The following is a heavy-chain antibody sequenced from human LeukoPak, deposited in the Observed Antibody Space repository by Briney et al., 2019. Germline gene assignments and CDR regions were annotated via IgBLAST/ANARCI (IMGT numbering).Heavy chain of an antibody. CDR3: AKDRFTIAVAGTVDY. CDR2: IRYDGSNK. V-gene: IGHV3-30*02. D-gene: IGHD6-19*01. CDR1: GFTFSSYG. Sequence: GGSLRLSCAASGFTFSSYGMHWVRQAPGKGLEWVAFIRYDGSNKYYADSVKGRFTISRDNSKNTLYLQMNSLRAEDTAVYYCAKDRFTIAVAGTVDYWGQGTLVTVSS. J-gene: IGHJ4*02.